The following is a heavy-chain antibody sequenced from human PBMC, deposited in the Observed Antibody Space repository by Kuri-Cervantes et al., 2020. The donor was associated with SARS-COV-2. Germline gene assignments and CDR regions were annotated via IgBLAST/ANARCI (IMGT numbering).Heavy chain of an antibody. CDR3: ARGHIYCSGGSCYQYCFDY. V-gene: IGHV3-66*02. CDR2: IYSGGST. CDR1: GFTVSSNY. Sequence: GESLKISCAASGFTVSSNYMSWVRQAPGKGLEWVSVIYSGGSTYYADSVKGRFTISRDNSKNTLYLQMNSLRAEDTAVYYCARGHIYCSGGSCYQYCFDYWGQGTLVTVSS. D-gene: IGHD2-15*01. J-gene: IGHJ4*02.